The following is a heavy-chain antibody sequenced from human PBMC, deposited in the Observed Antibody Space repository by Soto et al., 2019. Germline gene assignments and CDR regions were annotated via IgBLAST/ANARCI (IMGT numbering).Heavy chain of an antibody. CDR3: AQDHLFSGWTSGGYFDY. D-gene: IGHD6-19*01. J-gene: IGHJ4*02. V-gene: IGHV3-23*01. CDR2: ISGSVGTT. CDR1: GFTFSSYA. Sequence: EAQLLESGGGLVQPGGSLRLSCEASGFTFSSYAMSWVRQAPGKGLEWVSVISGSVGTTYYADSVKGRFTISRDNSKNTLYLQMNNLRAEDTAVYYCAQDHLFSGWTSGGYFDYWGQGALVTVSS.